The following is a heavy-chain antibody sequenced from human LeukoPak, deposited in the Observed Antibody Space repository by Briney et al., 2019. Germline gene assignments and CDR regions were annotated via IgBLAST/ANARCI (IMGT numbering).Heavy chain of an antibody. CDR1: GYTFTGYY. D-gene: IGHD3-10*02. J-gene: IGHJ5*02. Sequence: GASVKVSCKASGYTFTGYYIHWVRQAPGQGLELMGWINPNSGGTNYAQKFQGRVTLTRDTSISTTYMELTRLRSDDTAVYYCARDRVRGVSHWFDPWGQGTLVTVSS. CDR2: INPNSGGT. V-gene: IGHV1-2*02. CDR3: ARDRVRGVSHWFDP.